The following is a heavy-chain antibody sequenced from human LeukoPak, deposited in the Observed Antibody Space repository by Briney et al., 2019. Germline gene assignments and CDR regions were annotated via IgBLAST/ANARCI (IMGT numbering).Heavy chain of an antibody. V-gene: IGHV4-59*01. J-gene: IGHJ4*02. CDR2: IYYSGVI. CDR1: GGSITSYY. Sequence: KPSETLSLICTVSGGSITSYYWNWIRQPPGKGLEWIGHIYYSGVISYNPSLKSRATISLDTSKTQFSLKVNSVTAADTAVYYCAREHYYDSTAYLDWGQGTLVSVSS. D-gene: IGHD3-22*01. CDR3: AREHYYDSTAYLD.